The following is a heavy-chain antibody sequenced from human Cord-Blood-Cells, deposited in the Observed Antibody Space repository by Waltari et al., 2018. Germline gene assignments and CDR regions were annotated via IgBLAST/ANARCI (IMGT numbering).Heavy chain of an antibody. Sequence: EVQLVESGGGLVKPGGSLRLSCAASGFTFSNAWMSWVRQAPGKGLGWVGRMKSKTDGGTTDYAAPVKGRFTSSRDDSKNTLYLQMNSLKTEDTAVYYCTTARVGAFDIWGQGTMVTVSS. CDR3: TTARVGAFDI. CDR1: GFTFSNAW. CDR2: MKSKTDGGTT. V-gene: IGHV3-15*01. J-gene: IGHJ3*02. D-gene: IGHD1-26*01.